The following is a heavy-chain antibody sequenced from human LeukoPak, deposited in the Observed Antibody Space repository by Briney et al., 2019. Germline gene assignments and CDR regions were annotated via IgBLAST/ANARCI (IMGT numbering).Heavy chain of an antibody. Sequence: SETLSLTCTVSGGSISSYYWSRIRQPAGKGLEWIGRIQASGSTIYNPSLKSRVTMSVDTSKNQFSLKVTSVTAADTAVYYCARDMAVAPYNWFDPWGQGTLVTVSS. V-gene: IGHV4-4*07. CDR1: GGSISSYY. J-gene: IGHJ5*02. D-gene: IGHD6-19*01. CDR3: ARDMAVAPYNWFDP. CDR2: IQASGST.